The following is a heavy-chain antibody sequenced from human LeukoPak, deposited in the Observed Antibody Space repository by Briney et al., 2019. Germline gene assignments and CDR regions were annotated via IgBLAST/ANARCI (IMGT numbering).Heavy chain of an antibody. Sequence: GASVKVSCKASGYTFTSYGISWVRQAPGQGLEWMGWISAYNGNTNYAQKLQGRVTMTTDTSTSTAYMELRSLRSDDTAVYYCARAQNWGSYRQAKTYFDYWGQGTLVTVSP. CDR1: GYTFTSYG. D-gene: IGHD3-16*02. J-gene: IGHJ4*02. CDR2: ISAYNGNT. CDR3: ARAQNWGSYRQAKTYFDY. V-gene: IGHV1-18*01.